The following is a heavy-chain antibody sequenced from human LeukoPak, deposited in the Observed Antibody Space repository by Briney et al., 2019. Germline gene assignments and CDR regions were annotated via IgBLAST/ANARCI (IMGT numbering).Heavy chain of an antibody. V-gene: IGHV3-23*01. J-gene: IGHJ4*02. CDR2: LSSSGSNI. D-gene: IGHD4-11*01. Sequence: GGSLRLSCTASGFTSKNYAMSWVRQAPGKGLEWVSALSSSGSNIYYADSVKGRFTISRDNSKNTLYLHLNSLRADDTALYYCAKESRNYAPSFFDYWGQGTLVTVSS. CDR3: AKESRNYAPSFFDY. CDR1: GFTSKNYA.